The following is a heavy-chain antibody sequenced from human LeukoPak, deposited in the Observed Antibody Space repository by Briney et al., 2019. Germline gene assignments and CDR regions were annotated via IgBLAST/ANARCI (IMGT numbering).Heavy chain of an antibody. D-gene: IGHD3-10*01. J-gene: IGHJ4*02. CDR3: ARIGYYYGSGSYLFDY. CDR2: IYTSGST. Sequence: SETLSLTCTVSGGSISSGSYYWSWIRQPAGKGLEWIGRIYTSGSTNYNPSLKSRVTISVDTSKNQFSLKLSSVTAADTAVYYCARIGYYYGSGSYLFDYWGQGTLVTVSS. V-gene: IGHV4-61*02. CDR1: GGSISSGSYY.